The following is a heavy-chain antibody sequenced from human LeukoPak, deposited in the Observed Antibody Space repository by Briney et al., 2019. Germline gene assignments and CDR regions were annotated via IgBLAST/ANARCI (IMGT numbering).Heavy chain of an antibody. D-gene: IGHD1-7*01. J-gene: IGHJ4*02. CDR2: IYYSGST. CDR1: GGSISSYY. Sequence: SETLSLTCTVSGGSISSYYWSWIRQPPGKGLEWIGYIYYSGSTNYNPSLKSRVTISVDTSKNQFSLKLSSVTAADTAVYYCTREIGGTTVHYWGQGTLVTVSS. V-gene: IGHV4-59*12. CDR3: TREIGGTTVHY.